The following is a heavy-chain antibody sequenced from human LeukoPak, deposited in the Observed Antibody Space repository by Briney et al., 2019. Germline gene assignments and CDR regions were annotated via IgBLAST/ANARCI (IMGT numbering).Heavy chain of an antibody. D-gene: IGHD6-13*01. CDR3: ARVPLEAADWYFDL. Sequence: GGSLRLSCAASGFTLSSNYMRWVRQTPGEGLEWGSDIYSGGRTYYADSVKGRFTISRDNSKNTLYLQMNSLRAEDTAVYYCARVPLEAADWYFDLWGRGTLVTVSS. V-gene: IGHV3-53*01. CDR1: GFTLSSNY. CDR2: IYSGGRT. J-gene: IGHJ2*01.